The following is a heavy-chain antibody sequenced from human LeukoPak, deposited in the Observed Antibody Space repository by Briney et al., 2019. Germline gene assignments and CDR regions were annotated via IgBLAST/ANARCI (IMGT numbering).Heavy chain of an antibody. CDR3: ASGGGYHDTLTGYLT. J-gene: IGHJ5*02. D-gene: IGHD3-9*01. Sequence: SETLSLTCAVYGGSFSGYYWSWIRQPPGKGLEWIGEINHSGSTNYNPSLKSRVTISVDTSKNQFSLKLSSVTAADTAVYYCASGGGYHDTLTGYLTWGQGTLVTVSS. V-gene: IGHV4-34*01. CDR2: INHSGST. CDR1: GGSFSGYY.